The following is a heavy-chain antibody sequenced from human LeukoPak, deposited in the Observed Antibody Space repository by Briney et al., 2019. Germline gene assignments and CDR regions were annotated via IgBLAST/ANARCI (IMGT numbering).Heavy chain of an antibody. V-gene: IGHV1-69*06. Sequence: GASVKVSCKASGGTFSSYAISWVRQAPGQGLEWMGGIIPIFGTANYAQKFRGRVTITADKSTRTAYMELSSLRSEDTAVYYCTCTAMVTPGAFDIWGQGTMVTVSS. J-gene: IGHJ3*02. D-gene: IGHD5-18*01. CDR2: IIPIFGTA. CDR1: GGTFSSYA. CDR3: TCTAMVTPGAFDI.